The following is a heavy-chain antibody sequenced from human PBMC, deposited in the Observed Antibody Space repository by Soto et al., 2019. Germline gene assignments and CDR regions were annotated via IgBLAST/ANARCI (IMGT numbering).Heavy chain of an antibody. CDR1: VGSISSGGYS. V-gene: IGHV4-30-2*01. CDR2: SYHSGST. J-gene: IGHJ3*02. Sequence: SETLSLTCAFSVGSISSGGYSCSWIRQPPWKGLEWIGYSYHSGSTHYNPSLKSRVAISVDRSQNQFSLRLNSVTAADTAVYYCARVRLKVLVFDIWGQGTMVIVS. CDR3: ARVRLKVLVFDI. D-gene: IGHD6-25*01.